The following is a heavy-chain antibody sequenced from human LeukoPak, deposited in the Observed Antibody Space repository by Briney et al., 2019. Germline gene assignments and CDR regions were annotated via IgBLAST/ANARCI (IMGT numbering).Heavy chain of an antibody. V-gene: IGHV4-34*01. J-gene: IGHJ4*02. D-gene: IGHD3-22*01. CDR3: ASLLYYDSSGYYGRDY. CDR1: GGSFSGYY. CDR2: INHSGST. Sequence: PSETLSLTCAVYGGSFSGYYWSWIRQPPGKGLERIGEINHSGSTNYNPSLKSRVTISVDTSKNQSSLKLSSVTAADTAVYYCASLLYYDSSGYYGRDYWGQGTLVTVSS.